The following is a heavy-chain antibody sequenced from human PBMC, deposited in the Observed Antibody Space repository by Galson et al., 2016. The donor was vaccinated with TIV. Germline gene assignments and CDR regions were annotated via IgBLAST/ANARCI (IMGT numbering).Heavy chain of an antibody. V-gene: IGHV1-2*02. J-gene: IGHJ4*02. CDR2: ISPTSGDT. D-gene: IGHD4-17*01. CDR3: ARFVYGDYVDY. CDR1: GYTFSAYY. Sequence: SVKVSCKASGYTFSAYYMHWVRQAPGQGLEWMGWISPTSGDTNYPQKFQGRVTMTRDTSITTAYMELTTLTSDDTAVYYCARFVYGDYVDYWGQGTLVTVSS.